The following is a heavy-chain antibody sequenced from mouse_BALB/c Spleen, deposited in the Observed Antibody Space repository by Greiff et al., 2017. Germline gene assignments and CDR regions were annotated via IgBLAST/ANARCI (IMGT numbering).Heavy chain of an antibody. J-gene: IGHJ3*01. V-gene: IGHV5-9-3*01. CDR3: AQTGKGFAY. Sequence: EVQRVESGGGLVKPGGSLKLSCAASGFTFSSYAMSWVRQTPEKRLEWVATISSGGSYTYYPDSVKGRFTISRDNAKNTLYLQMSSLRSEDTAMYYCAQTGKGFAYWGQGTLVTVSA. D-gene: IGHD4-1*01. CDR2: ISSGGSYT. CDR1: GFTFSSYA.